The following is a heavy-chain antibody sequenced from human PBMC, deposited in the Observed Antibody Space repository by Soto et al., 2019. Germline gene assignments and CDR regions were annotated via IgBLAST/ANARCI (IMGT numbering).Heavy chain of an antibody. CDR2: LGTAGDT. J-gene: IGHJ4*02. D-gene: IGHD3-10*01. CDR3: ARADPRRGHGDFDY. Sequence: EVQLVESGGGLVQTGGSLRLSCAASGFTFSSYDMHWVRQATGKGLEWVSALGTAGDTYYPGSVKGRFTISRENAKNFLYRQMNSLRAGDTAVYYCARADPRRGHGDFDYWGQGNLVTVSS. V-gene: IGHV3-13*01. CDR1: GFTFSSYD.